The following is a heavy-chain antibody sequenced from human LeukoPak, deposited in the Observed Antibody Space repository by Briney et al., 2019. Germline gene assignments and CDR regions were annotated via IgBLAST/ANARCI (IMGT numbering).Heavy chain of an antibody. D-gene: IGHD3-10*01. Sequence: PGRSLRLSCAASGFTFSSYAMSWVRQAPGKGLEWVSAISGSGGNTYYADSVKGRFTISRDNSKNTLYLQMNSLRAEDTAVYYCARGGHRRYYYTSGSAFDPWGQGTLVTVSS. CDR1: GFTFSSYA. CDR3: ARGGHRRYYYTSGSAFDP. CDR2: ISGSGGNT. J-gene: IGHJ5*02. V-gene: IGHV3-23*01.